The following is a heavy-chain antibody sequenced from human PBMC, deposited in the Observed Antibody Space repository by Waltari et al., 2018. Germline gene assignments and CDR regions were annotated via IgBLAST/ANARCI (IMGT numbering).Heavy chain of an antibody. J-gene: IGHJ4*02. V-gene: IGHV1-2*02. CDR3: ARASKLGPGIN. Sequence: QVQLVQSGAEVKKPGASVKVSCKASGYTFTGYYMHWVRQAPGQGLEWMGGINPNRVGTNYAQKFQGRVTMTRDTSISTAYMELSRLRSDDTAVYYCARASKLGPGINWGQGTLVTVSS. CDR2: INPNRVGT. CDR1: GYTFTGYY. D-gene: IGHD7-27*01.